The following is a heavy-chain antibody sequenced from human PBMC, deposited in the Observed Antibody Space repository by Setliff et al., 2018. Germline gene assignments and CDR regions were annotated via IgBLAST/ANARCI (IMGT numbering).Heavy chain of an antibody. V-gene: IGHV1-69*08. D-gene: IGHD3-3*01. CDR3: AISTIFGVVSTTPDAFDI. J-gene: IGHJ3*02. CDR1: GGTFSIYT. Sequence: ASVQVSCKASGGTFSIYTISWVRQAPGQGLEWMGRIIPIFGTANYAQKFQGRVTITADKSTSTAYMELSSLRSEDTAVYYCAISTIFGVVSTTPDAFDIWGQGTMVTVSS. CDR2: IIPIFGTA.